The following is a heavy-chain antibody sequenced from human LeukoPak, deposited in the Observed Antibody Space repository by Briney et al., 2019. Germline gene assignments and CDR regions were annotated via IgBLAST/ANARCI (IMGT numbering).Heavy chain of an antibody. V-gene: IGHV1-46*01. CDR1: GYTFTSYY. CDR3: ARDLVVVVAARYGMDV. CDR2: INPSGGST. J-gene: IGHJ6*02. Sequence: ASVKVSCKASGYTFTSYYMHWVRQAPGQGLEWMGIINPSGGSTSYAQKFQGRVTMTRDTSTSTVYMELSSLRSEDTAVYYCARDLVVVVAARYGMDVWSQGTTVTVSS. D-gene: IGHD2-15*01.